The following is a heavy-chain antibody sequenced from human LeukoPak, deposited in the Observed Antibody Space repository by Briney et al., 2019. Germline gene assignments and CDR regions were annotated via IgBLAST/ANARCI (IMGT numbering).Heavy chain of an antibody. CDR1: GGSMSSGGCY. J-gene: IGHJ4*02. D-gene: IGHD3-22*01. V-gene: IGHV4-31*03. CDR3: ARLGMATSYFYDSSGDKFDY. CDR2: IYYSGTV. Sequence: PSETLSLTCSVSGGSMSSGGCYWSWIRQHPGKGLEWMGHIYYSGTVYYNPSLRSRVSISVDTSKNQFSLRLSSVTVADTAVYYCARLGMATSYFYDSSGDKFDYWGQGTLVTVSS.